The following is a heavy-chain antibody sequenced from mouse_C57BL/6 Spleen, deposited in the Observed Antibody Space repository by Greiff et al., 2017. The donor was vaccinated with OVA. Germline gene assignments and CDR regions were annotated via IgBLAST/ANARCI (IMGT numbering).Heavy chain of an antibody. D-gene: IGHD3-2*02. CDR1: GYTFTGYW. V-gene: IGHV1-9*01. CDR3: ASWDSSGYDGYAMDY. J-gene: IGHJ4*01. CDR2: ILPGSGST. Sequence: VQLKEPGAELMKPGASVKLSCKATGYTFTGYWIEWVKQRPGHGLEWIGEILPGSGSTNYNEKFKGKATLTADTSSNTAYMQLSSLTTEDSAIYAFASWDSSGYDGYAMDYWGQGTSVTVSA.